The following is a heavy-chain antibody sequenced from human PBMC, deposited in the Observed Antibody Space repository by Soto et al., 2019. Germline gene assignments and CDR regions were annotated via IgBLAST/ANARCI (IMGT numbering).Heavy chain of an antibody. CDR1: GGSISSYY. D-gene: IGHD3-22*01. CDR2: IYTSGST. Sequence: SSETLSLTCTVSGGSISSYYWSWIRQPAGKGLEWIGRIYTSGSTNYNPSLKSRVTMSVDTSKNQFSLKLSSVTAADTAVYYCARELYSDSSGYYYDNYWGQGTLVTVSS. J-gene: IGHJ4*02. V-gene: IGHV4-4*07. CDR3: ARELYSDSSGYYYDNY.